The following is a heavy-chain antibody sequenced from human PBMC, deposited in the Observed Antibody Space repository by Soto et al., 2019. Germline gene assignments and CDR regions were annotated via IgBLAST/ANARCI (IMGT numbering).Heavy chain of an antibody. CDR2: ISYDGSNK. J-gene: IGHJ4*02. CDR1: GFTFSSYA. Sequence: GGSLRLSCAASGFTFSSYAMHWVRQAPGKGLEWVAVISYDGSNKYYADSVKGRFTISRDNSKNTLYLQMNSLRAEDTAVYYCARETVYDSSGGGFDYWGQGTLVTVSS. V-gene: IGHV3-30-3*01. CDR3: ARETVYDSSGGGFDY. D-gene: IGHD3-22*01.